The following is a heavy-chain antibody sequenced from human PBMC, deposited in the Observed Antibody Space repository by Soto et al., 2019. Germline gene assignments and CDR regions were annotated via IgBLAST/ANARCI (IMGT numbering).Heavy chain of an antibody. J-gene: IGHJ4*02. V-gene: IGHV3-48*03. D-gene: IGHD4-17*01. CDR1: EFTLSSYE. Sequence: EAQLVESGGGLVQPGGSLRLSCAAFEFTLSSYEMDWVSQAPGKGLEWVSHIGRRGSPIYYADSVKGRFTISRDNAKNSVFLQMNSLRPEDTAVYYCARGRDYGDFYFDYWGQGTLVTVSS. CDR2: IGRRGSPI. CDR3: ARGRDYGDFYFDY.